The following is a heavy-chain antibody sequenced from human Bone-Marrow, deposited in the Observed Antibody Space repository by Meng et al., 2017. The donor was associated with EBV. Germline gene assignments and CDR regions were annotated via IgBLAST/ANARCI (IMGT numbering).Heavy chain of an antibody. V-gene: IGHV1-46*01. CDR3: ARVSIAVAGIGP. J-gene: IGHJ5*02. CDR1: GYTFTSYY. D-gene: IGHD6-19*01. Sequence: QGRWGQSGAEVKKPGASVKVSCKASGYTFTSYYMHWVRQAPGQGLEWMGIINPSGGSTSYAQKFQGRVTMTRDTSTSTVYMELSSLRSEDTAAYYCARVSIAVAGIGPWGQGTLVTVSS. CDR2: INPSGGST.